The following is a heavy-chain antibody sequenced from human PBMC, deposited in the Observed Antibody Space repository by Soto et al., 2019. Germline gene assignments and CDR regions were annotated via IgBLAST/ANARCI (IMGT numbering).Heavy chain of an antibody. V-gene: IGHV3-49*03. CDR3: TRFCIANRGGCMDV. CDR1: GFTFGDYA. D-gene: IGHD6-13*01. CDR2: IRSKAYGGTT. J-gene: IGHJ6*02. Sequence: GGSLRLSCTASGFTFGDYAMSWFRQAPGKGLEWVGFIRSKAYGGTTEYAASVKGRFTISRDDSKSIAYLQMNSLKTEDTAVYYCTRFCIANRGGCMDVWGQGTTVTVSS.